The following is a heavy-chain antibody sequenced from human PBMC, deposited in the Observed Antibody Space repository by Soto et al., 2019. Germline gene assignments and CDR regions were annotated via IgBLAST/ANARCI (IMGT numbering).Heavy chain of an antibody. J-gene: IGHJ3*01. CDR2: ISTFNGKT. CDR3: ARLLTEGATFREDAFDL. D-gene: IGHD1-26*01. Sequence: QVQLVQSGGDVKTPGDSVKVSCTSSRYTFTSHGIAWVRQAPGQGLEWMGWISTFNGKTDYAQKFQGRVTMTADTFTSTVHMELRSLRSDATAVYYCARLLTEGATFREDAFDLWGQGTKVIVS. CDR1: RYTFTSHG. V-gene: IGHV1-18*01.